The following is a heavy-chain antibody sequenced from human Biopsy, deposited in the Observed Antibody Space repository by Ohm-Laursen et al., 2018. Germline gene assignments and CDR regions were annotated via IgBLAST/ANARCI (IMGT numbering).Heavy chain of an antibody. V-gene: IGHV1-2*02. D-gene: IGHD5-18*01. CDR3: ARLAYSEYRRDPLDV. CDR1: GYNFNAHY. Sequence: GASVKVSCKASGYNFNAHYMQWVRQAPGQGLEWMGWINPNNGGTNYAHKFQGRVTMTRDTSISTAYMHLSGLTSDDTAVYYCARLAYSEYRRDPLDVWGQGTMVTVSS. J-gene: IGHJ3*01. CDR2: INPNNGGT.